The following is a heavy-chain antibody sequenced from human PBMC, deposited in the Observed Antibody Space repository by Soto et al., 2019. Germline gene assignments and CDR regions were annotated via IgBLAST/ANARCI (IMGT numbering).Heavy chain of an antibody. CDR3: AHSVVAGLGYYFDY. J-gene: IGHJ4*02. CDR2: IYWDDDK. Sequence: QITLKESGPTLVKPTQTLTLTCTFSGFSLSSTRVAVCWIRQPPGKALEWLALIYWDDDKRYSPFLKSRLTITKDTSKNQVVLPMTNLDPVDTATYYCAHSVVAGLGYYFDYWGQGTLVTVSS. D-gene: IGHD6-19*01. V-gene: IGHV2-5*02. CDR1: GFSLSSTRVA.